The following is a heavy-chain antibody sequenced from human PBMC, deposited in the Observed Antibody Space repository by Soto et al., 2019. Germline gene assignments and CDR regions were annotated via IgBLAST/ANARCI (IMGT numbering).Heavy chain of an antibody. D-gene: IGHD2-2*01. CDR2: IYPSDSTV. CDR1: GYSFTSYW. CDR3: ARQGYCSSTNCYAGWLTDQ. J-gene: IGHJ4*02. V-gene: IGHV5-51*01. Sequence: GESLKISCKGSGYSFTSYWIGWVRQMPGKGLEWVGVIYPSDSTVRYSPSFRDQVTISADESISTAYLQWNSLKASDSAVYYCARQGYCSSTNCYAGWLTDQWGKGALVTVSS.